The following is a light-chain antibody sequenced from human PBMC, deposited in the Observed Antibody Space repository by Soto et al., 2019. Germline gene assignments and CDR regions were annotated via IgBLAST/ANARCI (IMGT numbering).Light chain of an antibody. CDR2: EVS. V-gene: IGLV2-14*01. CDR3: NSYTSASTDV. CDR1: SSDVGGYNY. Sequence: QSALTQPASVSGSPGQSITISCTGTSSDVGGYNYVSWYQQHPGKAPKLMIYEVSNRPSGVSNRFSGSKSGNTASLTISWLQAEDEADYYCNSYTSASTDVFGTGTKLTVL. J-gene: IGLJ1*01.